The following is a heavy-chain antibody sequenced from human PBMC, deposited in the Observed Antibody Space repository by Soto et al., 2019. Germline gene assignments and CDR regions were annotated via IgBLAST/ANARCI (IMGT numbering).Heavy chain of an antibody. CDR1: GDTFTANY. J-gene: IGHJ4*02. D-gene: IGHD1-26*01. V-gene: IGHV1-2*02. CDR2: VNPKSGGT. CDR3: ERDLEKGGGSAGFDY. Sequence: ASVKVSCKASGDTFTANYIHWVRQAPGQGFEWMGWVNPKSGGTKYPQKFQGRVTMTRDTSLSTVYMTLTRLTSDDTAVYYCERDLEKGGGSAGFDYWGQGPLVTVYS.